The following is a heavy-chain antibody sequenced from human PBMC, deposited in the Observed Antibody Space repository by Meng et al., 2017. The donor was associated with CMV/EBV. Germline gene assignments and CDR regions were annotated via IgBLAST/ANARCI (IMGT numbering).Heavy chain of an antibody. V-gene: IGHV1-46*01. D-gene: IGHD2-2*01. CDR2: INPSGGST. Sequence: ASVKVSCKASGYTFTSYYMHWVRQAPRQGLEWMGIINPSGGSTSYAQKFQGRVTMTRDTSTSTVYMELSSLRSEDTAVYYCARVPAAKSSLYYYYGMDVWGQGTTVTVSS. CDR1: GYTFTSYY. J-gene: IGHJ6*02. CDR3: ARVPAAKSSLYYYYGMDV.